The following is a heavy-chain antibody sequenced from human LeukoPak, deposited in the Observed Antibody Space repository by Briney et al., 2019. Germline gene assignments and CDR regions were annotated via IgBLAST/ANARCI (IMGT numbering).Heavy chain of an antibody. CDR3: AKDLSSSLYYFDY. J-gene: IGHJ4*02. V-gene: IGHV3-33*06. D-gene: IGHD6-6*01. CDR2: IWYDGSNK. CDR1: GFTFSSHG. Sequence: GGSLRLSGAASGFTFSSHGMHWVRQAPGKGLEWVAVIWYDGSNKYYADSVKGRFTISRDNSKNTLYLQMNSLRAEDTAAYYCAKDLSSSLYYFDYWGQGTLVTVSS.